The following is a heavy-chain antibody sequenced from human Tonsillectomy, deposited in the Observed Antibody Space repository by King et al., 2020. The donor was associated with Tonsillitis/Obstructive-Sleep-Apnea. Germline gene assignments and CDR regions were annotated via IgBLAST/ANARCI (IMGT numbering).Heavy chain of an antibody. V-gene: IGHV3-23*04. CDR1: EFTFSSYS. CDR2: ISGSGGST. D-gene: IGHD5-24*01. CDR3: AKDANWFDY. Sequence: VQLVESGGGLVQPGGSLRLSCAASEFTFSSYSMTWVRQAPGKGLERVSAISGSGGSTYYADSVQGRVTISRDNSKNTLYLHMNSLRAEDTAVYYCAKDANWFDYWGQGTLVTVSS. J-gene: IGHJ4*02.